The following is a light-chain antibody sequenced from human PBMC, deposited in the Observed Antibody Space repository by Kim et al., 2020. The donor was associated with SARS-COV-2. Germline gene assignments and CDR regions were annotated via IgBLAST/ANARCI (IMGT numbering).Light chain of an antibody. CDR2: AAS. CDR3: QQGYSSPQIT. V-gene: IGKV1-39*01. J-gene: IGKJ5*01. CDR1: QSISSH. Sequence: SVGDRVIITCRASQSISSHLNGYQQKPGKAPKLLIYAASSLQSGVPSRFTGSGSGTEFTLTIRTLQPEDSATYYCQQGYSSPQITFGQGTRLEIK.